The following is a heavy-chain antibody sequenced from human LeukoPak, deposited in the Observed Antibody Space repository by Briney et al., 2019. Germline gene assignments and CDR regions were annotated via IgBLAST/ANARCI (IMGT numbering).Heavy chain of an antibody. V-gene: IGHV3-74*01. CDR1: GFTFRSHW. Sequence: GGSLRLSCAASGFTFRSHWMQWVRQDPGKGLVCVSRINSDGSSTTYADFVKGRFTVSRDNAKNTLYLQMNSLRVEDTAVYYCVRDTSIAARPSWFDTWGQGTLVIVSS. CDR3: VRDTSIAARPSWFDT. D-gene: IGHD6-6*01. J-gene: IGHJ5*02. CDR2: INSDGSST.